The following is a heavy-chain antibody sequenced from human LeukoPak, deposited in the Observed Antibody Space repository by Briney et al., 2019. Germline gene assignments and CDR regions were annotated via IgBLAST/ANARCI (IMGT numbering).Heavy chain of an antibody. CDR1: GFTFSSYW. Sequence: GGSLRLSCAASGFTFSSYWMHWVRQAPGKGLVWVSRINSDGSSTSYADSVKGRFTISRDNAKNTLYLQMNTLRAEDTAVYYCAREDTAMALYYCDYWGEGTVVSVS. CDR2: INSDGSST. D-gene: IGHD5-18*01. J-gene: IGHJ4*02. CDR3: AREDTAMALYYCDY. V-gene: IGHV3-74*01.